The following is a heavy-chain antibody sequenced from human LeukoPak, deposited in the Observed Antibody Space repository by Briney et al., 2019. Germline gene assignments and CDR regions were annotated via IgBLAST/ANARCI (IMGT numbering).Heavy chain of an antibody. Sequence: GGSLRLSCAASGFTFSSYSMNWVRQAPGKGLEWVSSISSSSSYIYYADSVKGRFTISRDSAKNSLYLQMNSLRAEDTAVYYCARVRVRGPLWPPNYYGMDVWGKGTTVTVSS. D-gene: IGHD3-10*01. CDR1: GFTFSSYS. J-gene: IGHJ6*04. V-gene: IGHV3-21*01. CDR3: ARVRVRGPLWPPNYYGMDV. CDR2: ISSSSSYI.